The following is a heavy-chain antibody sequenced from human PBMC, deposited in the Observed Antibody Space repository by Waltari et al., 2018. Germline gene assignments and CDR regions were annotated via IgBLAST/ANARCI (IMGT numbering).Heavy chain of an antibody. CDR1: GFTVSSNY. J-gene: IGHJ3*02. Sequence: EVQLVETGGGLIQPGGSLRLSCAASGFTVSSNYRTWVRQAPGKGLELVLVSYTDGPAVYADSVKGRFTMSSDNPKNAVDLQVNSLRAEDTAVYYCARDHGGSYLEGAFAIWGQGPMVTVSS. CDR3: ARDHGGSYLEGAFAI. D-gene: IGHD1-26*01. CDR2: SYTDGPA. V-gene: IGHV3-53*02.